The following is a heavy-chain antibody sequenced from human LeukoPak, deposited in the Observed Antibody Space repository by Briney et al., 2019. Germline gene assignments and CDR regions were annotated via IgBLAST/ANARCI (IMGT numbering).Heavy chain of an antibody. V-gene: IGHV5-51*01. D-gene: IGHD6-13*01. CDR3: ARRGDSSSWYENIPWFDL. J-gene: IGHJ2*01. Sequence: GESLKISCKGSGYSFTSYWIGWVRQMPGKGLEWMGIIYPGDSDTRYSPSFQGQVTISADKSISTAYLQWSSLKASDTAMYYCARRGDSSSWYENIPWFDLWGRGTLVTVSS. CDR1: GYSFTSYW. CDR2: IYPGDSDT.